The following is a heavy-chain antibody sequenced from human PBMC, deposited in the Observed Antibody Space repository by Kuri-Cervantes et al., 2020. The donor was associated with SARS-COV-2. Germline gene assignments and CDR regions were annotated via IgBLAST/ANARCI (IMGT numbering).Heavy chain of an antibody. CDR1: GYTFTSYG. V-gene: IGHV1-18*01. J-gene: IGHJ4*02. Sequence: ASVKVSCKASGYTFTSYGISWVRQAPGQGLEWMGWISAYNGNTNYAQKLQGRVTMTTDTSTSTAYMELRSLRSDDTAVYYRARDYIVVVPAANSNFDYWGQGTLVTCYS. CDR3: ARDYIVVVPAANSNFDY. D-gene: IGHD2-2*01. CDR2: ISAYNGNT.